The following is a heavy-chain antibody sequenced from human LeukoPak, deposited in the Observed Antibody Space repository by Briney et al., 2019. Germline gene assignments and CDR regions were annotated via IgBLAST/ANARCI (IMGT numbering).Heavy chain of an antibody. CDR1: GFTFSSYA. CDR2: ISGSGGST. J-gene: IGHJ5*02. V-gene: IGHV3-23*01. CDR3: AKDYGSGSYFPFDP. Sequence: GGSLTLSCAASGFTFSSYAMSWVRQAAGKGLEWVSAISGSGGSTYYPDSVKGRVTISRDNSKKTLYLQMNGLRAEDTAVYYCAKDYGSGSYFPFDPWGQGTLVTVSS. D-gene: IGHD3-10*01.